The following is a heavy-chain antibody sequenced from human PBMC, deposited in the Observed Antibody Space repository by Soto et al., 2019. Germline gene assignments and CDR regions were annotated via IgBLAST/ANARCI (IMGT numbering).Heavy chain of an antibody. V-gene: IGHV1-18*01. J-gene: IGHJ5*02. CDR3: ARGGWEFDP. CDR1: GYTFTSYA. CDR2: INPSNGNT. D-gene: IGHD1-26*01. Sequence: ASVKVSCKASGYTFTSYAMHWVRQAPGQRLEWMGRINPSNGNTNYAQNLQGRVTMTADTSTSTAYMELRSLRSDDTAVYYCARGGWEFDPWGQGTLVTVSS.